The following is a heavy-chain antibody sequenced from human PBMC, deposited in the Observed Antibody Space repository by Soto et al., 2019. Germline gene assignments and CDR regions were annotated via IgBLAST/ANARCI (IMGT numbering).Heavy chain of an antibody. CDR3: ARTNGDCDY. J-gene: IGHJ4*02. Sequence: QVQLVQSGTEVKKPGASVKVSCKASGYTFTTYDINWVRQATGQGLEWMGWMNPKSGYAGYAQKFQGRVTMTRDTSRGTAYMELYSLTSEDTAVYYCARTNGDCDYWGQGTLVTVSS. V-gene: IGHV1-8*01. D-gene: IGHD4-17*01. CDR1: GYTFTTYD. CDR2: MNPKSGYA.